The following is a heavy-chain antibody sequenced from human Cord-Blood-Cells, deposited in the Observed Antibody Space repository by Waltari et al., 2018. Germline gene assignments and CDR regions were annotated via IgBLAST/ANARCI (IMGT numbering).Heavy chain of an antibody. CDR1: GFTFSSYC. Sequence: EVQLVESGGGLVQPGGSLRLSCAASGFTFSSYCMSWVREAPGKGREWVAKKKQEESTKYNRDPVKGRFTTSRDNAKNSLYLQMNSLRAEDTAVYYGARDDNWNDDDWGQGTLVTVSS. CDR3: ARDDNWNDDD. J-gene: IGHJ4*02. D-gene: IGHD1-20*01. CDR2: KKQEESTK. V-gene: IGHV3-7*01.